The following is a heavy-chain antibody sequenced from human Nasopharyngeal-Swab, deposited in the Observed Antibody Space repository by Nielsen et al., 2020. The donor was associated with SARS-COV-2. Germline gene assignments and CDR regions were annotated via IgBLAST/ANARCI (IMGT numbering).Heavy chain of an antibody. CDR1: SGSISSTTYY. V-gene: IGHV4-39*01. CDR2: IYYSGST. Sequence: ESLKISCTVSSGSISSTTYYWGWIRQPPGKGLEWIGSIYYSGSTYYNPSLKSRVTISIDTSKNQFSLKVSSVTAADTAVYYCARLVRPEDSTSRPRNWGQGTLVTVSS. CDR3: ARLVRPEDSTSRPRN. D-gene: IGHD6-6*01. J-gene: IGHJ4*02.